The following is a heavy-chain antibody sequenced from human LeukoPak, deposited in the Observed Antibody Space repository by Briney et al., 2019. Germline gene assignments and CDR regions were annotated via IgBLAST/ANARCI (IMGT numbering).Heavy chain of an antibody. CDR2: IYHSGRT. CDR3: ARLRGATVAHNWFDP. D-gene: IGHD6-19*01. CDR1: GYSISSGYY. Sequence: PSETLSLTCTVSGYSISSGYYWGWIRQPPGKGLEWIGSIYHSGRTFYNPSLKSRVTISVDTSKNQCSLRLSSVTAADTAVYYCARLRGATVAHNWFDPWGQGTLVTVSS. J-gene: IGHJ5*02. V-gene: IGHV4-38-2*02.